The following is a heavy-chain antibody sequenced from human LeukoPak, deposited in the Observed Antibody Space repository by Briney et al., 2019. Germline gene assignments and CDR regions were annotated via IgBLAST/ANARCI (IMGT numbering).Heavy chain of an antibody. J-gene: IGHJ6*03. V-gene: IGHV4-34*01. CDR3: ARRTVDTAMVYYYYYYMDV. CDR1: GGSFSSYY. Sequence: PSETLSLTCAVYGGSFSSYYWSWIRQPPGKGLEWIGEINHSGSTNYNPSLKSRVTMSVDTSKNQFSLKLSSVTAADTAVYYCARRTVDTAMVYYYYYYMDVWGKGTTVTVSS. D-gene: IGHD5-18*01. CDR2: INHSGST.